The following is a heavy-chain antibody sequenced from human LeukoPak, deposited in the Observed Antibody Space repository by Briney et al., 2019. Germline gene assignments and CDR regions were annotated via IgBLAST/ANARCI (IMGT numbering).Heavy chain of an antibody. D-gene: IGHD1-1*01. CDR3: ARGWVTGDIIVFDY. CDR1: GGSISSGDYY. Sequence: SETLSLTCTVSGGSISSGDYYWNWIRQSPGKGLEWIGYIYYSESTYYNPSLKSRVTISIDTSKNQFSLKLSSVTAADTAVYYCARGWVTGDIIVFDYWGQGILVTVSS. CDR2: IYYSEST. V-gene: IGHV4-30-4*01. J-gene: IGHJ4*02.